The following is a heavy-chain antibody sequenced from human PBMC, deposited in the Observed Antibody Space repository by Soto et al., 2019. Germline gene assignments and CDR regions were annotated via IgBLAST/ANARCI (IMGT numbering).Heavy chain of an antibody. J-gene: IGHJ5*02. D-gene: IGHD4-4*01. V-gene: IGHV3-66*04. CDR1: GFTVSSNY. CDR2: IYSGGST. Sequence: GGSLRLSCAASGFTVSSNYMSWVRQAPGKGLEWVSVIYSGGSTYYADSVKGRFTISRDNSKNTLYLQMNSLRAEDTAVYYCARLPTVNYPRDAWGQGTLVTVSS. CDR3: ARLPTVNYPRDA.